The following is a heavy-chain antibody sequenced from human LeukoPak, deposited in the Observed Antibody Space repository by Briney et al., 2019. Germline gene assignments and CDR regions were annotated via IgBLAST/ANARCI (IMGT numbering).Heavy chain of an antibody. CDR2: IYYSGST. Sequence: SETLSLTCTVSGGSISSGGYYWSWIRQHPGKGLEWIGYIYYSGSTYYNPSLKSRVTISVDTSKNQFSLKLSSVTAADTAVYYCARVGGILTGYASWFDPWGQGTLVTVSS. CDR1: GGSISSGGYY. J-gene: IGHJ5*02. D-gene: IGHD3-9*01. V-gene: IGHV4-31*03. CDR3: ARVGGILTGYASWFDP.